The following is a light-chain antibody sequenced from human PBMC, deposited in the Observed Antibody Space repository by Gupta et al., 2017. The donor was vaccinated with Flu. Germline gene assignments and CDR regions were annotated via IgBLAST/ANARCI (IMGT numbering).Light chain of an antibody. J-gene: IGLJ3*02. CDR1: VLAKKY. CDR3: SSEADNKLMV. Sequence: SSELTQPSSVSVSPGQTARITCSGDVLAKKYARWFQQKPGQAPVLVIYKDSERPSGIPDRFSGSSSGNKATLTISGAQVEDEADYYCSSEADNKLMVFGGGTKVTVL. CDR2: KDS. V-gene: IGLV3-27*01.